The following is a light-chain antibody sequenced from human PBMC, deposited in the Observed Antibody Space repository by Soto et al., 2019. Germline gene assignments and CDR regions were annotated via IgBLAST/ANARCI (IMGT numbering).Light chain of an antibody. CDR3: QSCDTNLRGSV. V-gene: IGLV1-40*01. Sequence: QSVLTQPPSVSGAPGQRVTISCSGTSSNIGAGYDVHWYHQVPGTAPKLLIYGNNNRPSGVPDRFSGSRSGTSATLAITGLQAEDEGDYYCQSCDTNLRGSVFGGGTKVTVL. J-gene: IGLJ3*02. CDR2: GNN. CDR1: SSNIGAGYD.